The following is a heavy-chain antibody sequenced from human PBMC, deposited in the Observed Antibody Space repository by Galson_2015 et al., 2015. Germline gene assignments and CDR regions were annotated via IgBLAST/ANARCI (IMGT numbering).Heavy chain of an antibody. V-gene: IGHV3-23*01. Sequence: SLRLSCAASGFTFSLSDMSWVRQAPGKGLEWVSALSGSGNATYYTASVKGRVTISRDTTENTLYLQMNSLTAADTAVYFCAKVGDYDSWGRGTLVTVAS. CDR1: GFTFSLSD. D-gene: IGHD4-17*01. CDR3: AKVGDYDS. CDR2: LSGSGNAT. J-gene: IGHJ5*01.